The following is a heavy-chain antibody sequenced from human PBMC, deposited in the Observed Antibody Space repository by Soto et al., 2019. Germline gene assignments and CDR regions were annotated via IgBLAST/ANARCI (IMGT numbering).Heavy chain of an antibody. CDR2: ISSDGSDK. V-gene: IGHV3-30*18. CDR3: VKGSEVARQELDY. CDR1: GFSFSDCG. Sequence: QVQLVESGGGVVQPGRSLRLYCAASGFSFSDCGMHWVRQAPGKGLEWVAAISSDGSDKYYSESVKGRFTISRDNSRNTLFLQMNSLRVGDTAVYHCVKGSEVARQELDYWGQGTLVTVSS. J-gene: IGHJ4*02. D-gene: IGHD2-15*01.